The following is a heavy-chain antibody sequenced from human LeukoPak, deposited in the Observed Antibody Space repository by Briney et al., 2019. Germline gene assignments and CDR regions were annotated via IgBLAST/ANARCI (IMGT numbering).Heavy chain of an antibody. CDR1: GGSFSGYY. CDR3: ARHAEWPAYDYVWGSYRLDTFYYFDY. Sequence: SETLSLTCAVYGGSFSGYYWSWIRQPPGKGLEWVGEINHSGSTNYNPSLKSRVTISVDTSKNQFSLKLSSVTAADTAVYYCARHAEWPAYDYVWGSYRLDTFYYFDYWGQGTLVTVSS. D-gene: IGHD3-16*02. V-gene: IGHV4-34*01. J-gene: IGHJ4*02. CDR2: INHSGST.